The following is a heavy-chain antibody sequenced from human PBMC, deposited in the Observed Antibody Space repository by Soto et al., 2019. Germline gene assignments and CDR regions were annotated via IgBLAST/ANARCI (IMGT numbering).Heavy chain of an antibody. V-gene: IGHV3-9*01. D-gene: IGHD5-18*01. CDR2: ISWNSGNI. J-gene: IGHJ4*02. CDR3: VRSKGGYSYGTPFDY. Sequence: DVQLEESGGALVQPGRSLRLSCAASGFTFDDYAMYWVRQVLGKGLEWVSSISWNSGNIGYADSVKGRFTTSRDNAENSLYLQMNSLRPEDTALYYCVRSKGGYSYGTPFDYWAKGTLVTVSS. CDR1: GFTFDDYA.